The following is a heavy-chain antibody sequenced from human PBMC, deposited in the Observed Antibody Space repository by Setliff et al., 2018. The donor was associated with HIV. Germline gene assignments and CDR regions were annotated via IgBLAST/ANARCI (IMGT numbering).Heavy chain of an antibody. J-gene: IGHJ6*03. V-gene: IGHV4-4*07. D-gene: IGHD6-13*01. CDR1: GVSTSIHY. CDR2: IHTSDTT. CDR3: ARGVAAAGMLMDV. Sequence: PSETLSLTCTASGVSTSIHYWVWIRQPAGRGLEWIGRIHTSDTTRYNPSLQSRVAMSVDTSKNQFSLKLTSVSAADTAVYYCARGVAAAGMLMDVWGKGTTVTVSS.